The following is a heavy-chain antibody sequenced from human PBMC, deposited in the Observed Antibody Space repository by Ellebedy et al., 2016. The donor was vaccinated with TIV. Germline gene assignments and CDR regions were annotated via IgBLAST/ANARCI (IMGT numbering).Heavy chain of an antibody. V-gene: IGHV3-33*01. D-gene: IGHD3-22*01. J-gene: IGHJ4*02. CDR3: ARDYSGYYVFDY. CDR1: GFTFGSYG. CDR2: IFYDGSNI. Sequence: GGSLRLSXAASGFTFGSYGMHWVRQAPGKGLEWVANIFYDGSNINYADSVKGRFTTFRENIKNTLYLQMNALRAEDTALYYCARDYSGYYVFDYWGQGTLVTVSS.